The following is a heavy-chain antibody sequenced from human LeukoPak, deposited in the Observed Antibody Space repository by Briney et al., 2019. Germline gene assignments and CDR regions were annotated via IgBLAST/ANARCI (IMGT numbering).Heavy chain of an antibody. CDR3: ARDAHYYDSLPSHAFDI. CDR2: ISSSSSTI. CDR1: GFTFSSYS. V-gene: IGHV3-48*01. D-gene: IGHD3-22*01. J-gene: IGHJ3*02. Sequence: PGGSLRLPCAASGFTFSSYSMNWVRQAPGKGLEWVSYISSSSSTIYYADSVKGRFTISRDNAKNSLYLQMNSLRAEDTAVYYCARDAHYYDSLPSHAFDIWGQGTMVTVSS.